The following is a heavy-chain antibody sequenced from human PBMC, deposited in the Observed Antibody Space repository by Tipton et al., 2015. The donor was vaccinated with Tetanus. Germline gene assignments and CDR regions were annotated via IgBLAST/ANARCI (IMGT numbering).Heavy chain of an antibody. V-gene: IGHV5-51*01. J-gene: IGHJ4*02. CDR1: GYIFTNYW. D-gene: IGHD2-15*01. CDR2: IYPGDSDT. Sequence: VQLVQSGGEVKKPGESLKISCKGSGYIFTNYWIGRVRQKPGKGLEWMGIIYPGDSDTRNSPSFQGQVTISVGKSINTAYLQWSSLKASDASMFYCARAHCSDGVCKFDFWGQGALVPVAS. CDR3: ARAHCSDGVCKFDF.